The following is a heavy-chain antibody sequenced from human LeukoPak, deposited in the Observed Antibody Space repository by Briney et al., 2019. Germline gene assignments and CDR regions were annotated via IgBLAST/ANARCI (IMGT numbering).Heavy chain of an antibody. CDR3: ARVRIDYYDSSGYFAFDI. J-gene: IGHJ3*02. CDR2: INHSGST. Sequence: SETLSLTCAVYGGSFSGYYWSWIRQPPGKGLEWIGEINHSGSTNYNPPLKSRVTMSVDTSKNQFSLKLSSVTAADTAVYYCARVRIDYYDSSGYFAFDIWGQGTMVTVSS. V-gene: IGHV4-34*01. D-gene: IGHD3-22*01. CDR1: GGSFSGYY.